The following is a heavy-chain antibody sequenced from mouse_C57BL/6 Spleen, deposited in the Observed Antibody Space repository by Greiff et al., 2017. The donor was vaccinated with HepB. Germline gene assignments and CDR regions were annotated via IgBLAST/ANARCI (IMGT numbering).Heavy chain of an antibody. CDR1: GFTFSDYY. V-gene: IGHV5-16*01. Sequence: VESEGGLVQPGSSMKLSCTASGFTFSDYYMAWVRQVPEKGLEWVANINYDGSSTYYLDSLKSRFIISRDNAKNILYLQMSSLKSEDTATYYCARELDGNYGGFAYWGQGTLVTVSA. CDR2: INYDGSST. J-gene: IGHJ3*01. D-gene: IGHD2-1*01. CDR3: ARELDGNYGGFAY.